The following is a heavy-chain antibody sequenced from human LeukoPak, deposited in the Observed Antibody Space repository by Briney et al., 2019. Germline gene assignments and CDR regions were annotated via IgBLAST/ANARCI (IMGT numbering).Heavy chain of an antibody. CDR2: ISYDGSNK. D-gene: IGHD1-1*01. V-gene: IGHV3-30-3*01. J-gene: IGHJ4*02. CDR3: ARDKLERGFDY. CDR1: GFTFSSYA. Sequence: EGSLRLSCAASGFTFSSYAMHWVRQAPGKGLEWVAVISYDGSNKYYADSVKGRFTISRDNSKNTLYLQMNSLRAEDTAVYYCARDKLERGFDYWGQGTLVTVSS.